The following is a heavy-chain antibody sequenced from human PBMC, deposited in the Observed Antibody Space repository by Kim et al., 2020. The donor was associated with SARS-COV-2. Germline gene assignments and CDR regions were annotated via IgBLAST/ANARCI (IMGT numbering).Heavy chain of an antibody. CDR2: ISAYNGNT. CDR1: GYTFTSYG. Sequence: ASVKVSCKASGYTFTSYGISWVRQAPGQGLEWMGWISAYNGNTNYAQKLQGRVTMTTDTSTSTAYMELRSLRSDDTAVYYCARFGGSGYYYYYYGMDVWGPGTTVTVSS. V-gene: IGHV1-18*01. D-gene: IGHD3-10*01. J-gene: IGHJ6*02. CDR3: ARFGGSGYYYYYYGMDV.